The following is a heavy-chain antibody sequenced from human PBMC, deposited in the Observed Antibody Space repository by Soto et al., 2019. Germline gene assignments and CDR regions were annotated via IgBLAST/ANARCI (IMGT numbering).Heavy chain of an antibody. V-gene: IGHV3-11*06. Sequence: GGSLRLSCAASGFTFNDYFMTWIRQAPGKGLEWVSSNSGSSTYIYYAESVKGRFTISRDNAKNSLYLQMNSLRAEDTAVFYCAFAGSGSYSNVPDAFDIWGQGTMVTVSS. CDR3: AFAGSGSYSNVPDAFDI. CDR1: GFTFNDYF. CDR2: NSGSSTYI. J-gene: IGHJ3*02. D-gene: IGHD3-10*01.